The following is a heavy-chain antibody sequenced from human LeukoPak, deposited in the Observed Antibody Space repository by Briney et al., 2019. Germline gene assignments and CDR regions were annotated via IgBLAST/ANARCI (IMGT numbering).Heavy chain of an antibody. CDR2: ISAYNGNT. D-gene: IGHD5-24*01. J-gene: IGHJ5*02. CDR1: GYTFTSYG. V-gene: IGHV1-18*01. Sequence: GASVIVSCKTSGYTFTSYGISWVRQAPGQGLDWMGWISAYNGNTNYTQKLQGRVTMTTDTSTSTAYMELRSLRSDDTAVYYCARDNSVRDEAWWFNPWGQGTLVTVSS. CDR3: ARDNSVRDEAWWFNP.